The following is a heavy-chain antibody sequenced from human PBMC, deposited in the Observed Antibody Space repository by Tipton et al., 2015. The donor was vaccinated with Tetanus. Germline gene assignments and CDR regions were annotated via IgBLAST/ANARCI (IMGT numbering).Heavy chain of an antibody. D-gene: IGHD5-18*01. CDR3: ARGQADTAMEYYGMDV. CDR1: GFTFSSYW. J-gene: IGHJ6*02. CDR2: IKQDGSEK. Sequence: SLRLSCAASGFTFSSYWMSWVRQAPGKGLEWVANIKQDGSEKYYVDSVKGRFTISRDNAKNSLYLQMNSLRAEDTAVYYCARGQADTAMEYYGMDVWGQGTTVTVSS. V-gene: IGHV3-7*01.